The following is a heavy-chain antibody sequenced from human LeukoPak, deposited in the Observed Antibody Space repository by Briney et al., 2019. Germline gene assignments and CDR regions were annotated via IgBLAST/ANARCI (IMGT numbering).Heavy chain of an antibody. CDR3: ARRGYYYDSSGYYRPLHAFDI. CDR1: GYSFTSYW. CDR2: IYPGDSDT. D-gene: IGHD3-22*01. Sequence: GESLKISCKGSGYSFTSYWIGWVRQMPGKGLEWMGIIYPGDSDTRYSPSFRGQVTISSDKSISTAYLQWSSLKASDTAMYYCARRGYYYDSSGYYRPLHAFDIWGQGTMVTVSS. J-gene: IGHJ3*02. V-gene: IGHV5-51*01.